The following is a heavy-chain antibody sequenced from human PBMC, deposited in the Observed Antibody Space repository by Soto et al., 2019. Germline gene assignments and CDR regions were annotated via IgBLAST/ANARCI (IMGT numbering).Heavy chain of an antibody. CDR2: INHSEST. Sequence: QVQLQQWGAGLLKPSETLSLTCAVYGGSFSGYYWSWIRQPPGKGLEWIGEINHSESTNYNPSLKSRVTISVDTSKNQFSLKLSSVTAADTAVYYCVREQWLAHWGQGTLVTVSS. D-gene: IGHD6-19*01. J-gene: IGHJ4*02. CDR3: VREQWLAH. CDR1: GGSFSGYY. V-gene: IGHV4-34*01.